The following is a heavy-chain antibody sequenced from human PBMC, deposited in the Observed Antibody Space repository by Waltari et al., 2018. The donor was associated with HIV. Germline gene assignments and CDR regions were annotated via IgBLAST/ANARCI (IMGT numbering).Heavy chain of an antibody. D-gene: IGHD6-19*01. CDR2: ITRRGGRT. J-gene: IGHJ4*02. V-gene: IGHV3-23*01. CDR3: ATCNIGSGWYLKSPIRS. Sequence: VQMLESGGDLVQPGGSLRLSCSVSGLKLAPPGLGWVTHAPGEGLGWRSAITRRGGRTYYAEAVKGRFIIPRDNSKKTVTLQHKNLRLGDTAMYYCATCNIGSGWYLKSPIRSWGQGTLVTVS. CDR1: GLKLAPPG.